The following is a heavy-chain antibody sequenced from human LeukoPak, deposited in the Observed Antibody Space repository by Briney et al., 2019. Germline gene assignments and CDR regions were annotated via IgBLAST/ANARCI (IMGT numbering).Heavy chain of an antibody. V-gene: IGHV3-48*01. J-gene: IGHJ6*03. CDR3: ARVEYSSGYYYYYMDV. CDR1: GFTFSSYS. D-gene: IGHD6-19*01. CDR2: ISSSSSTI. Sequence: GGSLRLSCAASGFTFSSYSMNWVRQAPGKGLEWVSYISSSSSTIYYADSVKGRFTISRDNAKNSLYLQMNSLRAEDTAVYYCARVEYSSGYYYYYMDVWGKGTTVTVSS.